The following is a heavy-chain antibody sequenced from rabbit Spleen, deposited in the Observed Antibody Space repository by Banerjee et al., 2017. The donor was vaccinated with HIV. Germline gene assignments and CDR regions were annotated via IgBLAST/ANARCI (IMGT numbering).Heavy chain of an antibody. Sequence: QSLEESGGGLVKPGGTLTLTCTVSGFSFSSNWICWVRQAPGKGLEWIGYIDPISDKTYYANWVNGRFTVSSHNAQNILYLQLNSLTVADTATYFCARDTASSFSSYGMDLWGPGTLVTVS. CDR2: IDPISDKT. J-gene: IGHJ6*01. V-gene: IGHV1S7*01. D-gene: IGHD6-1*01. CDR3: ARDTASSFSSYGMDL. CDR1: GFSFSSNW.